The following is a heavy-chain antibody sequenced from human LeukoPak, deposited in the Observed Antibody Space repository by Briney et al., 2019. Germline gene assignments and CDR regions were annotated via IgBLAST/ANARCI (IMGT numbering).Heavy chain of an antibody. V-gene: IGHV3-30*18. CDR2: ISSDGSNK. CDR3: AKDGLWFGDLTYFDY. Sequence: QPGGSLRLSCAASGFTFSNYGMHWVRQAPGKGLEWVAVISSDGSNKYYADSVKGRFTISRDNSKNTLFLQMNSLRAEDTAVYYCAKDGLWFGDLTYFDYWGQGTPVTVSS. J-gene: IGHJ4*02. CDR1: GFTFSNYG. D-gene: IGHD3-10*01.